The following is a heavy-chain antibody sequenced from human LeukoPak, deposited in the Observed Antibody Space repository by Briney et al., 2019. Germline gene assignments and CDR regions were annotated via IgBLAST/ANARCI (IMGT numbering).Heavy chain of an antibody. CDR1: GGSISSSSYY. D-gene: IGHD1-26*01. Sequence: SETLSLTCTVSGGSISSSSYYWGWIRQPPGKGLEWIGSIYYSGSTYYNPSLKSRVTISVDTSKNQFSLKLSSVTAADTAVYYCAREESSGYYYMDVWGKGTTVTVSS. V-gene: IGHV4-39*07. CDR2: IYYSGST. J-gene: IGHJ6*03. CDR3: AREESSGYYYMDV.